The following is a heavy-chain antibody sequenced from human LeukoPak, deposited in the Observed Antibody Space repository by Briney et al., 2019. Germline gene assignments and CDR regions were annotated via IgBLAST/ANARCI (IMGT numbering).Heavy chain of an antibody. CDR3: AREAFGVANYFDY. CDR1: GGSISSGDYY. J-gene: IGHJ4*02. CDR2: IYYSGST. Sequence: TSQTLSLTCTVSGGSISSGDYYWSWIRQPPGKGLEWIGYIYYSGSTYYNPSLKSRVTISVDTSKNQLSLKLSSVTAADTAVYYCAREAFGVANYFDYWGQGTLVTVSS. V-gene: IGHV4-30-4*08. D-gene: IGHD3-3*01.